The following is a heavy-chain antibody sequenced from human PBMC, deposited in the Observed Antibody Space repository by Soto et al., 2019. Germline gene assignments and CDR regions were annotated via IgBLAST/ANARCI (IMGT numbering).Heavy chain of an antibody. CDR2: IYHSGST. J-gene: IGHJ4*02. Sequence: SETLSLTCAVSGGSISSGGYSWSWIRQPPGKGLEWIGYIYHSGSTYYNPSLKSRVTISVDRSKNQFSLKLSSVTAADTAVYYCAGVPYYGSGGVDYWGQGTLVTVSS. D-gene: IGHD3-10*01. V-gene: IGHV4-30-2*01. CDR3: AGVPYYGSGGVDY. CDR1: GGSISSGGYS.